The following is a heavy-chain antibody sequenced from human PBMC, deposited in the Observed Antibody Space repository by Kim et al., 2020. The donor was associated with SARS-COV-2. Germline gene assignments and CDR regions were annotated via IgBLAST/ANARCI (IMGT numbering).Heavy chain of an antibody. Sequence: GGSLRLSCAASGFTFSSYWMSWVRQAPGKGLEWVANIKQDGSEKYYVDSVKGRFTISRDNAKNSLYLQMNSLRAEDTAVYYCARDSADSSVSLIDYFDYWGQGTLVTVSS. J-gene: IGHJ4*02. CDR2: IKQDGSEK. D-gene: IGHD6-19*01. CDR1: GFTFSSYW. CDR3: ARDSADSSVSLIDYFDY. V-gene: IGHV3-7*01.